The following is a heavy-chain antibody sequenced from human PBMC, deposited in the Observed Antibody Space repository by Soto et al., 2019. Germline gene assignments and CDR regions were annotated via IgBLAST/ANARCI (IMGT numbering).Heavy chain of an antibody. Sequence: GASVKVSCKASGYTFTIYGISWVRQAPGQGLEWMGWISAYNGNTNYAQKLQGRVTMTTDTSTSTAYMELRSLRSDDTAVYYCARMPADYYDSSGYSDYWGQGTLVTVSS. CDR1: GYTFTIYG. CDR2: ISAYNGNT. CDR3: ARMPADYYDSSGYSDY. J-gene: IGHJ4*02. V-gene: IGHV1-18*01. D-gene: IGHD3-22*01.